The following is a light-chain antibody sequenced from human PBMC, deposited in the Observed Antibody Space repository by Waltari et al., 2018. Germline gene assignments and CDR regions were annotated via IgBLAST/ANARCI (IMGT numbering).Light chain of an antibody. V-gene: IGKV3-20*01. CDR2: GAS. Sequence: VLTQSPGTLSLSPGDRASLSCKASQRLGKNYLAWYQQKPGQAPRLLIFGASGRAAGIPDRFSGSGSGTDFTLTISRLEPEDFAVYYCQQYGSSVLYTFGQGPSWRSN. J-gene: IGKJ2*01. CDR1: QRLGKNY. CDR3: QQYGSSVLYT.